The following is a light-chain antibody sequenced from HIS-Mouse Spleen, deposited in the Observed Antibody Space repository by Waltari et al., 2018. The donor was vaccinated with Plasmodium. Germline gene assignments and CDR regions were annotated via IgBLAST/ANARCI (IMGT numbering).Light chain of an antibody. V-gene: IGLV3-10*01. CDR3: YSTDSSGNHRV. Sequence: SYELTQPPSVSVSPGQTARITCSGDALPKKYAYWYQQKSGQAPVLVIYDDSKRPSGIPERVSGSSSGTMSTWTIRGAQVEDEADYYCYSTDSSGNHRVFGGGTKLTVL. CDR1: ALPKKY. CDR2: DDS. J-gene: IGLJ3*02.